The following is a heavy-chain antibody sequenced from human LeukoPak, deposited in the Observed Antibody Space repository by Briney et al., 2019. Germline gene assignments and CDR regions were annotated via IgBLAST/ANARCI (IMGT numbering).Heavy chain of an antibody. CDR3: ARDRPGSYPFDY. CDR1: GFTISSYW. CDR2: INSDGSST. V-gene: IGHV3-74*01. Sequence: GGSLRLSCAASGFTISSYWMHWVRQGPGKGLVWVSRINSDGSSTTYADSVKGRFTISRDNAKNSLYLQMNSLRAEDTAVYYCARDRPGSYPFDYWGQGTLVTVSS. D-gene: IGHD1-26*01. J-gene: IGHJ4*02.